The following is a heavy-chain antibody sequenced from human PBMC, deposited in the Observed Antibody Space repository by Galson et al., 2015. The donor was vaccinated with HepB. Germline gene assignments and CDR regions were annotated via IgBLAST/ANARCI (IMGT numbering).Heavy chain of an antibody. J-gene: IGHJ4*02. D-gene: IGHD3-22*01. Sequence: SLRLSCAASGFTFSSYGMHWVRQAPGKGLEWVAVISYDGSNKYYADSVKGRFTISRDNSKNTLYLQMNSLRAEDTAVYYCAEGLGGWYEPSRGSDYYDSSGYPWWGQGTLVTVSS. CDR1: GFTFSSYG. V-gene: IGHV3-30*03. CDR3: AEGLGGWYEPSRGSDYYDSSGYPW. CDR2: ISYDGSNK.